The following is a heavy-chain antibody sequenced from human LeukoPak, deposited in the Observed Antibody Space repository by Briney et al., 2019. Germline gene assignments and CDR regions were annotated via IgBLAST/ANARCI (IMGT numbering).Heavy chain of an antibody. CDR2: IYSGGST. Sequence: GGSLRLSCAASGFTFSSYGMSWVRQAPGKGLEWVSVIYSGGSTYYADSVKGRFTISRDNSKNTLYLQMNSLRAEDTAVYYCARASWYYYGSGSYYYFDYWGQGTLVTVSS. J-gene: IGHJ4*02. CDR3: ARASWYYYGSGSYYYFDY. D-gene: IGHD3-10*01. CDR1: GFTFSSYG. V-gene: IGHV3-53*01.